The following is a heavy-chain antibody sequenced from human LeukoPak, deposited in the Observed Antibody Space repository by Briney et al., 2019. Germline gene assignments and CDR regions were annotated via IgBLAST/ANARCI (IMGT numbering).Heavy chain of an antibody. CDR1: GGSISSYY. CDR2: MYYSGST. V-gene: IGHV4-59*12. D-gene: IGHD3-9*01. CDR3: ARDPSLFAGYFDY. Sequence: PSETLSLTCTVSGGSISSYYWSWIRQPPGKGLEWIGYMYYSGSTSYSPSLKSRVTMSVDTSKNQISLTLISVAAADTAVYFCARDPSLFAGYFDYWGQGALVTVSS. J-gene: IGHJ4*02.